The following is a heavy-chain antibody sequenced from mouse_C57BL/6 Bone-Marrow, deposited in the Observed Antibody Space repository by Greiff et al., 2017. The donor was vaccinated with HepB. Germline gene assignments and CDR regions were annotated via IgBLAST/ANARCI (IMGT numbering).Heavy chain of an antibody. J-gene: IGHJ4*01. D-gene: IGHD2-1*01. CDR2: ISSGSSTI. Sequence: EVQGVESGGGLVKPGGSLKLSCAASGFTFSDYGMHWVRQAPEKGLEWVAYISSGSSTIYYADTVKGRFTISRDNAKNTLFLQMTSLRSEDTAMYYCARGDGNPYYYAMDYWGQGTSVTVSS. CDR3: ARGDGNPYYYAMDY. V-gene: IGHV5-17*01. CDR1: GFTFSDYG.